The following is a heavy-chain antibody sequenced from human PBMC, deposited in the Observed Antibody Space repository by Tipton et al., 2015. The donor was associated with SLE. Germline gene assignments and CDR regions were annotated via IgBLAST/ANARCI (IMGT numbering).Heavy chain of an antibody. Sequence: TLSLTCTVSGGSISTYHWSWIRQPPGMGLEWIGYMYYTGTNNYNPSLRSRVTISGDTSKNQFSLKLTSVSAADTAVYYCARVPLDYGSNYFDLWGQGSLVTVSS. CDR3: ARVPLDYGSNYFDL. J-gene: IGHJ4*02. CDR2: MYYTGTN. V-gene: IGHV4-59*13. CDR1: GGSISTYH. D-gene: IGHD4/OR15-4a*01.